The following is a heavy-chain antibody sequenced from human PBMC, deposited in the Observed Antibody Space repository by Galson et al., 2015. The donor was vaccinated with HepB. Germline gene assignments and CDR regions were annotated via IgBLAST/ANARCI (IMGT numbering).Heavy chain of an antibody. CDR3: ARVVPGGYCSSTSCYVGYMDV. D-gene: IGHD2-2*01. J-gene: IGHJ6*03. Sequence: SVKVSCKASGGTFSSYAISWVRQAPGQGLEWMGGIIPIFGTANYAQKFQGRVTITADESTSTAYMELSSLRSEDTAVYYCARVVPGGYCSSTSCYVGYMDVWGKGTTVTVSS. CDR1: GGTFSSYA. V-gene: IGHV1-69*13. CDR2: IIPIFGTA.